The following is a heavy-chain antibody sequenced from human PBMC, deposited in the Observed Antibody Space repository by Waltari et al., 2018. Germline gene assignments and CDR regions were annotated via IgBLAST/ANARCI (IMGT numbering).Heavy chain of an antibody. CDR1: GGSLSAYY. J-gene: IGHJ5*02. D-gene: IGHD2-21*01. Sequence: QVQLQESGPGLVKPSESLSTTCTVSGGSLSAYYWSWIRQPPGKGLVWIGYIHSSGKTNCHPSRKSRVTISVDTSKNQFSLKLSSVTPADSAVYYCSGLCRACPWGQGTLVTVSS. CDR2: IHSSGKT. CDR3: SGLCRACP. V-gene: IGHV4-59*03.